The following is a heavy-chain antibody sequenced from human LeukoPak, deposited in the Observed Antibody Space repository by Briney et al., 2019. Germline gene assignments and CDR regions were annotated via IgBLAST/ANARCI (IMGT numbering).Heavy chain of an antibody. V-gene: IGHV4-4*07. D-gene: IGHD3-22*01. J-gene: IGHJ6*03. CDR1: GGSISTYY. CDR3: VRVIGAPNYYYYMDV. Sequence: SETLSLTCSVSGGSISTYYWSWIRQPAGKGLEWIGRIYTSGSTNYNPSLKSRVTISVDTSKNQFSLKLSSVTAADTAVYFCVRVIGAPNYYYYMDVWGKRTTVTVSS. CDR2: IYTSGST.